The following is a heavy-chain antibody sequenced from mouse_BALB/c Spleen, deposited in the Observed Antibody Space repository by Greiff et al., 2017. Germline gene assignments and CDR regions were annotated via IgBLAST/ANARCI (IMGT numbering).Heavy chain of an antibody. CDR2: IDPENGNT. V-gene: IGHV14-1*02. J-gene: IGHJ2*01. Sequence: EVQLEEPGAELVRPGALVKLSCKASGFNIKDYYMHWVKQRPEQGLEWIGWIDPENGNTIYDPKFQGKARITVDTSSNTAYLQLSSLTSEDADVYCCARTRTDYFDYWGKGTTLTVSS. CDR1: GFNIKDYY. CDR3: ARTRTDYFDY.